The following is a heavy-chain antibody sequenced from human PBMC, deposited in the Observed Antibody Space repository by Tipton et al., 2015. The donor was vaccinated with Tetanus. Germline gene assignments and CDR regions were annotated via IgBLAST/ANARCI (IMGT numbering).Heavy chain of an antibody. CDR1: GGSISSYY. D-gene: IGHD3-9*01. J-gene: IGHJ5*02. V-gene: IGHV4-59*01. CDR3: ARDGADILTGYGWFDP. Sequence: SLRLTCTVSGGSISSYYWSWIRQPPGKGLEWIGYIYYSGSTNYNPPLKSRVTISVDTSKNQFSLKLSSVTAADTAVYYCARDGADILTGYGWFDPWGQGTLVTVSS. CDR2: IYYSGST.